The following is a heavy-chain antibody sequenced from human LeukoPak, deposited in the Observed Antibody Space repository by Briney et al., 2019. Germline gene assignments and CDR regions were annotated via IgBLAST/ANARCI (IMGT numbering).Heavy chain of an antibody. D-gene: IGHD1-26*01. CDR2: ITSSGSTT. Sequence: PGGSLRLSCAASGFTFSTYSMNWVRQAPGKGLEWVSYITSSGSTTYYADSVKGRFTISRDNAKNSLFLQMNSVRAEDTAVYYCARDPVTLGIVGATGFDYWGQGTLVTVSS. V-gene: IGHV3-48*01. CDR3: ARDPVTLGIVGATGFDY. J-gene: IGHJ4*02. CDR1: GFTFSTYS.